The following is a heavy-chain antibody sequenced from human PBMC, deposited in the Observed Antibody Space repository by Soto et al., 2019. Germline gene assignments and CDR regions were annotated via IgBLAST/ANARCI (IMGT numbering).Heavy chain of an antibody. V-gene: IGHV3-7*04. CDR3: ARDCGANSCPYFFDY. Sequence: GGSLRLSCAASGFTFTTYWMSWVRQAPGKGPEWVATIKQDGIEKYYVDSVKGRFTISRDNAKNSLSLQMNSLRAEDSAVYYWARDCGANSCPYFFDYWGQGALVTVSS. D-gene: IGHD2-21*01. CDR2: IKQDGIEK. J-gene: IGHJ4*02. CDR1: GFTFTTYW.